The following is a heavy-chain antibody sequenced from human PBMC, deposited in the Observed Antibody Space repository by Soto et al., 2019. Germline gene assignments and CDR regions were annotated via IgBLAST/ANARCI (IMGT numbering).Heavy chain of an antibody. CDR2: ISGSAGNT. CDR3: AKTFGSNWLPEY. J-gene: IGHJ4*02. CDR1: GFTFSDYG. V-gene: IGHV3-23*01. Sequence: EVQLSESGGGLVQPGGSLRLSCAASGFTFSDYGMNWVRQAPGKGLEWVAAISGSAGNTYYADSVKGRFSTSRDNSKSTLYLDMNTLRVEDTAIYYCAKTFGSNWLPEYWGQGTLVTVSS. D-gene: IGHD6-13*01.